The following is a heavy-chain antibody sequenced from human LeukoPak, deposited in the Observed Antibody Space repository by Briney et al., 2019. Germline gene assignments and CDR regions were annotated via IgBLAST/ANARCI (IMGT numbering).Heavy chain of an antibody. Sequence: ASVKVSCKASGYTFTSYYIHWVRQAPRQGLEWMGWINPTSGATNYAQKFQGRVTMTRDTSISTAYMELNSLRSDDTAVYCCARGVVAATFYYYMDVWGKGTTVTVSS. V-gene: IGHV1-2*02. CDR2: INPTSGAT. D-gene: IGHD2-15*01. CDR1: GYTFTSYY. J-gene: IGHJ6*03. CDR3: ARGVVAATFYYYMDV.